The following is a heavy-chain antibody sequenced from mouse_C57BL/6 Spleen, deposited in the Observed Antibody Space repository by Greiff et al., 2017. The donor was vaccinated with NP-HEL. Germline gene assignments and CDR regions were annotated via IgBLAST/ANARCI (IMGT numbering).Heavy chain of an antibody. CDR3: ARGDGSSLYYFDY. CDR1: GYTFTSYG. J-gene: IGHJ2*01. D-gene: IGHD1-1*01. CDR2: IYPRSGNT. Sequence: VKLQQSGAELARPGASVKLSCKASGYTFTSYGISWVKQRTGQGLEWIGEIYPRSGNTYYNEKFKGKATLTADKSSSTAYMELRSLTSEDSAVYFCARGDGSSLYYFDYWGQGTTLTVSS. V-gene: IGHV1-81*01.